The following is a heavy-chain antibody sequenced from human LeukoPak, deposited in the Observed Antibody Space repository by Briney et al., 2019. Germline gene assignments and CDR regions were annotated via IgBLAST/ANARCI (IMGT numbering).Heavy chain of an antibody. V-gene: IGHV3-72*01. CDR1: GFTFSDHY. J-gene: IGHJ6*02. CDR2: TGNKANSYTT. Sequence: PGGSLRLSCAASGFTFSDHYMEWVRQAPGKGLEWIGHTGNKANSYTTEYAASVKGRFSISRDDSKNSLYLQMNSLKTEDTPVYYCGRGGYSSSSFYGMDVWGQGTTVTVSS. D-gene: IGHD6-6*01. CDR3: GRGGYSSSSFYGMDV.